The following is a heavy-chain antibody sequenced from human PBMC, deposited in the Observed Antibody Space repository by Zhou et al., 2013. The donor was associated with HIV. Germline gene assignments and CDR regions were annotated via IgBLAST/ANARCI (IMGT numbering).Heavy chain of an antibody. CDR2: IYPGGST. V-gene: IGHV4-4*07. CDR1: NGSISRYY. J-gene: IGHJ3*02. D-gene: IGHD2-21*02. CDR3: ARERGVVTAVDDAFDI. Sequence: QVQLQESGPGLVKPSETLSLTCTVSNGSISRYYWSWIRQPAGKGLEWIGRIYPGGSTNYNPSLKSRVTMSVDTSKNQFSLKLSSATAADTAVYYCARERGVVTAVDDAFDIWGQGQMVTVSS.